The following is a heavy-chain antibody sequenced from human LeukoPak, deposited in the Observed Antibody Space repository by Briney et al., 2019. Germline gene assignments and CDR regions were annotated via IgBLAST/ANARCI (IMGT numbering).Heavy chain of an antibody. CDR3: AREYGSGSYDY. J-gene: IGHJ4*02. V-gene: IGHV3-74*01. CDR2: INSDGTSS. Sequence: GGSLRLSCAAAGFTFSSYWMHWVRQAPGKGLVWVTRINSDGTSSSYAGSVKGRFTISRDNVKKTLYLQMNSLRAEDTAVYYCAREYGSGSYDYWGQGTLVTVSS. D-gene: IGHD3-10*01. CDR1: GFTFSSYW.